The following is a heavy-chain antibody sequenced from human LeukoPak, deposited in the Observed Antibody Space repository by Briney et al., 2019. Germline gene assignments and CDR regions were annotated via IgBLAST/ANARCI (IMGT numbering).Heavy chain of an antibody. V-gene: IGHV4-59*12. Sequence: SETLSLTCTVSGGPISSYYWSWIRQPPGKGLEWIGYIYYSGSTYYNPSLKSRVTISVDTSKNQFSLKLSSVTAADTAVYYCARRGGSWTPFFDYWGQGTLVTVSS. CDR2: IYYSGST. J-gene: IGHJ4*02. D-gene: IGHD2-15*01. CDR3: ARRGGSWTPFFDY. CDR1: GGPISSYY.